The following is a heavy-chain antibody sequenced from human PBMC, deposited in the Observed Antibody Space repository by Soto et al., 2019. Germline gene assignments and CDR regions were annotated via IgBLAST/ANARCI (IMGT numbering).Heavy chain of an antibody. CDR3: ARDSRLGLGELED. V-gene: IGHV3-66*01. CDR2: IYSGGST. J-gene: IGHJ4*02. Sequence: EVQLVESGGGLVQPGGSLRLSCAASGFTVSNNYMTWVRQAPGKGLEWVSVIYSGGSTYYADPVKGRFTISRDNSKNTLYLQMNSLRAEDTAVYYCARDSRLGLGELEDWGQGTLVTVSS. CDR1: GFTVSNNY. D-gene: IGHD3-10*01.